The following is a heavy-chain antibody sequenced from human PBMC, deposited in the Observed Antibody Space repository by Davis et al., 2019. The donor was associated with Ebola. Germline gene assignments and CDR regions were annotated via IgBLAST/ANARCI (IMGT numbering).Heavy chain of an antibody. CDR3: AKVGGDPRYYDASLPLEAFDI. CDR1: GFTFSSYW. CDR2: ISGRDDST. D-gene: IGHD3-22*01. Sequence: GESLKISCTVSGFTFSSYWMSWVRQAPGKGLEWVSAISGRDDSTYFADSVKGRFTISRDNSKKTVYLQMNSLRAEDTAVYYCAKVGGDPRYYDASLPLEAFDIWGQGTKVTVSS. J-gene: IGHJ3*02. V-gene: IGHV3-23*01.